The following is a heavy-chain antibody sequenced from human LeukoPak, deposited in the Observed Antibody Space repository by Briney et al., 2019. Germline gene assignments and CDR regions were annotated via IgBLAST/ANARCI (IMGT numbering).Heavy chain of an antibody. V-gene: IGHV3-15*01. Sequence: PGASLRLSCAASGFSFAYAWMTWVRQAPGKGLECVGRILSKTSGGTTEYAAPVKGRFTISRDDATDTVYLQMNSLKTEDTAVYYCVADISESSAYPFDYWGQGTTVTVSS. D-gene: IGHD3-22*01. CDR2: ILSKTSGGTT. CDR1: GFSFAYAW. J-gene: IGHJ4*02. CDR3: VADISESSAYPFDY.